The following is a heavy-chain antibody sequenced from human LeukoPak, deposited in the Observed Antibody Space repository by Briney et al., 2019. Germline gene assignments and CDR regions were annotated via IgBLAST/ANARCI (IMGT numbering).Heavy chain of an antibody. V-gene: IGHV3-20*01. Sequence: QAGGSLRLSCAASGFTFSSYWMHWVRQAPGKGLEWVSGINWNGGSTGYADSVKGRFTISRDNAKNSLYLQMNSLRAEDTALYHCAGGKYSSGWYSYWGQGTLVTVSS. CDR3: AGGKYSSGWYSY. D-gene: IGHD6-19*01. CDR1: GFTFSSYW. CDR2: INWNGGST. J-gene: IGHJ4*02.